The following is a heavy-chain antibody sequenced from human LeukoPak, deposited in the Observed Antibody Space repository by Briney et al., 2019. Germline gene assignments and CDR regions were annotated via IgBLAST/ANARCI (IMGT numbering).Heavy chain of an antibody. Sequence: ASVKVSCKASGYTFTSYGISWVRQAPGQGLEWMGWISAYNGNTNYAQKLQGRVTMTTDTPTSTAYMELRSLRSDDTAVYYCARGRVGGYCSSTSCYAFDFWGQGTMVTVSS. J-gene: IGHJ3*01. D-gene: IGHD2-2*01. CDR1: GYTFTSYG. CDR3: ARGRVGGYCSSTSCYAFDF. CDR2: ISAYNGNT. V-gene: IGHV1-18*04.